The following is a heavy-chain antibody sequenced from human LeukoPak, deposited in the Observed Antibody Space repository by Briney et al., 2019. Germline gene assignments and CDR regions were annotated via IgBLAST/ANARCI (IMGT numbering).Heavy chain of an antibody. D-gene: IGHD2-2*01. V-gene: IGHV3-23*01. Sequence: HPGGSLRLSCAASGFTFSNAWMSWVRQAPGKGLEWVSAISGSGGSTYYADSVKGRFTISRDNSKNTLYLQMNSLRAEDTAVYYCAKGDIVVVPAATIDYWGQGTLVTVSS. CDR2: ISGSGGST. CDR3: AKGDIVVVPAATIDY. CDR1: GFTFSNAW. J-gene: IGHJ4*02.